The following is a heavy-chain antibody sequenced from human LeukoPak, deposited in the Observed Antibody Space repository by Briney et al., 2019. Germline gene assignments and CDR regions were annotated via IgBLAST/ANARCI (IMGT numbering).Heavy chain of an antibody. J-gene: IGHJ4*02. Sequence: GGSLRLSCAASGVAVSNDFMLWVRQAPGKGLEWVSLIYSGGDTHYADSVKGRFTISRDNSKNTLYLQMNNLRAEDTAVYYCARDPPAVAINTYGWGQGTLVTVSS. CDR3: ARDPPAVAINTYG. CDR1: GVAVSNDF. D-gene: IGHD5-24*01. CDR2: IYSGGDT. V-gene: IGHV3-66*01.